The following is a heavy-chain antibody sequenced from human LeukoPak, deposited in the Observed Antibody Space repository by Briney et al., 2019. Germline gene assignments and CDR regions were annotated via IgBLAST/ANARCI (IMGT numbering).Heavy chain of an antibody. V-gene: IGHV4-59*01. J-gene: IGHJ4*02. CDR1: GGSISSYY. D-gene: IGHD4-23*01. CDR2: IYYSGST. CDR3: ARGEDYGGNEIDY. Sequence: TSETLSLTCTVSGGSISSYYWSWIRQPPGKGLEWIGYIYYSGSTSYNPSLKSRVTISVDTSKNQFSLKLSSVTAADTAVYYCARGEDYGGNEIDYWGQGTLVTVSS.